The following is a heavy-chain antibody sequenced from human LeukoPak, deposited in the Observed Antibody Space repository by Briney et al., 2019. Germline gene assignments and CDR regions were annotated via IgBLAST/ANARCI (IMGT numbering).Heavy chain of an antibody. J-gene: IGHJ6*03. CDR1: GGSISSHY. CDR2: IYYSGST. Sequence: PSETLSLTCSVSGGSISSHYWSRIRQPPGKGLEWIRYIYYSGSTNYNPSLKSRFPISVDTSKNQFSLKLSSVTAADTAVYYCARAQHGGDYYYYYMDVWGKGSTVTVSS. CDR3: ARAQHGGDYYYYYMDV. D-gene: IGHD6-13*01. V-gene: IGHV4-59*11.